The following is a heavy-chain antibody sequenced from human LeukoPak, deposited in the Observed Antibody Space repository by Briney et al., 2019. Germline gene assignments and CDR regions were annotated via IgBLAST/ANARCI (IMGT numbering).Heavy chain of an antibody. CDR3: ARSNSSGWYYFDF. CDR2: IKSDGSAT. J-gene: IGHJ4*02. Sequence: HPGGSLRLSCAASGFTFSSYWMHWVRQAPGKGLVWVSRIKSDGSATSNADSVKGRFTISRDNAKDTLYLQMNSLRAEDTAVYYCARSNSSGWYYFDFWGQGTLVTVSS. CDR1: GFTFSSYW. D-gene: IGHD6-19*01. V-gene: IGHV3-74*01.